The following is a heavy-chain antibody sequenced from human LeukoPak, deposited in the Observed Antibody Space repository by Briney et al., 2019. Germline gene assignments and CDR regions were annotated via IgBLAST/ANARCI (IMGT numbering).Heavy chain of an antibody. CDR1: GGSISSYY. CDR2: IYYSGGT. Sequence: SETLSLTCTVSGGSISSYYWSWIRQPPGKGLEWIGYIYYSGGTNYNPSLKSRVTISVDTSKNQFSLKLSSVTAADTAVYYCARETGYYDSSGYYGGFDYWGQGTLVTVSS. CDR3: ARETGYYDSSGYYGGFDY. V-gene: IGHV4-59*01. J-gene: IGHJ4*02. D-gene: IGHD3-22*01.